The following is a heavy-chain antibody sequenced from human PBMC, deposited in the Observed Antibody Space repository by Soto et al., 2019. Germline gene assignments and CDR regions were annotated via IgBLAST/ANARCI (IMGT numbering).Heavy chain of an antibody. D-gene: IGHD1-7*01. CDR3: AREKLELLGGMDV. CDR1: GGTFSSYT. CDR2: INPNSGGT. J-gene: IGHJ6*02. V-gene: IGHV1-2*04. Sequence: ASVKVSCKASGGTFSSYTISWVRQAPGQGLEWMGWINPNSGGTNYAQKFQGWVTMTRDTSISTAYMELSRLRSDDTAVYYCAREKLELLGGMDVWGQGTTVTVSS.